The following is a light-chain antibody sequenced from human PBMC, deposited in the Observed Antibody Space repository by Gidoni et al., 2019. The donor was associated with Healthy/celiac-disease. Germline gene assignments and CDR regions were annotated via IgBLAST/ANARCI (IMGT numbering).Light chain of an antibody. Sequence: EIVMTQSPATLSVSPGERATLSCRASQSVSSNLAWYQQKPGQAPRLLIYGASTRATGIPARFSGSGSGTEFTLTISSLQSEDFAVYYCQQYNNWRWTFGQGTKVVIK. V-gene: IGKV3D-15*01. CDR3: QQYNNWRWT. CDR1: QSVSSN. J-gene: IGKJ1*01. CDR2: GAS.